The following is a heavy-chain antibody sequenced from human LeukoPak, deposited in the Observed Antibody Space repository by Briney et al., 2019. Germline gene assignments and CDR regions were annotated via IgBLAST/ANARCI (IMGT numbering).Heavy chain of an antibody. CDR1: EFTFGDYT. CDR3: TPTYYDHVWAFDI. Sequence: GRSLRLSCIASEFTFGDYTMSWVRQAPGKGLEWVSFIRSKAYGGTTEYAASVKGRFTISRDDSKSIAYLQMNSLKTEDTAVYYCTPTYYDHVWAFDIWGQGTMVTVSS. CDR2: IRSKAYGGTT. D-gene: IGHD3-16*01. V-gene: IGHV3-49*04. J-gene: IGHJ3*02.